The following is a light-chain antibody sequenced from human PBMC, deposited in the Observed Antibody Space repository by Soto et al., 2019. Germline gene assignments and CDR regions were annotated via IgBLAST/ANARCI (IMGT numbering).Light chain of an antibody. CDR2: DVS. V-gene: IGLV2-14*01. CDR1: SSGVGGYNY. Sequence: QSVLTQPASVSGSPGQSITISCTGTSSGVGGYNYVSWYQQHPGKAPKLMIYDVSNRPSGVSNRFSGSKSGNTASLTISGLQTEEEADYYCSSYTSSSTLGVFGGGTKLTVL. CDR3: SSYTSSSTLGV. J-gene: IGLJ2*01.